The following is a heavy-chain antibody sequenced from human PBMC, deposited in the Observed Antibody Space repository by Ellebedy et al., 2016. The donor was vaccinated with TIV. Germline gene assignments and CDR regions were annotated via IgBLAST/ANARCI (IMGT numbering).Heavy chain of an antibody. D-gene: IGHD6-13*01. CDR3: ARAGYSSSWGPRTHYYYYGMDV. V-gene: IGHV1-69*13. Sequence: SVKVSXKASRGTFSSYAISWVRQAPGQGLEWMGGIIPIFGTANYAQKFQGRVTITADESTSTAYMELSSLRSEDTAVYYCARAGYSSSWGPRTHYYYYGMDVWGQGTTVTVSS. J-gene: IGHJ6*02. CDR1: RGTFSSYA. CDR2: IIPIFGTA.